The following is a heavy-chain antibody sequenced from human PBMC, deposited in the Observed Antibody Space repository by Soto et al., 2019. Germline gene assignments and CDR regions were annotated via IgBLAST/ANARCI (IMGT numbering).Heavy chain of an antibody. CDR2: ISHDGSKQ. V-gene: IGHV3-30*03. CDR3: ATEIKYGTLDH. J-gene: IGHJ4*02. Sequence: QVQVVESGGGVVQPGRSLRLSCAASGFNFSNYNMHWVRQAPGKGLECVAIISHDGSKQYSAGSVKGRFTISRDNAKNSLFLQMDSLTAEDTAVYHWATEIKYGTLDHWGQGTLVRVS. D-gene: IGHD2-2*01. CDR1: GFNFSNYN.